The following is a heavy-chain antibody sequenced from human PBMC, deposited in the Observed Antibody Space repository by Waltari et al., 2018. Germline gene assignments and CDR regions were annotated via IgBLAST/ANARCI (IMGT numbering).Heavy chain of an antibody. CDR3: ARDGRLWFGTNWFDP. J-gene: IGHJ5*02. CDR2: IWYDVSNK. Sequence: QVKLVESGGGVVQPGMSLRLSCASAGFIFSSYGLPWVHQVPGRGLEWEAVIWYDVSNKYYADSVKGRFTISRDNSKNTLYLQMNSLRAEDTAVYYCARDGRLWFGTNWFDPWGQGTLVTVSS. D-gene: IGHD3-10*01. V-gene: IGHV3-33*01. CDR1: GFIFSSYG.